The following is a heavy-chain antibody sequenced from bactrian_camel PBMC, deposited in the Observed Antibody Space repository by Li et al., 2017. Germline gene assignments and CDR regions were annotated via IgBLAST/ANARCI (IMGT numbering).Heavy chain of an antibody. CDR3: AASVIVLQLGSRLMRRPYNH. CDR1: GFAFRSVE. J-gene: IGHJ4*01. D-gene: IGHD2*01. V-gene: IGHV3S42*01. CDR2: ESISGDC. Sequence: VQLVESGGGLVQPGGSLRLSCATAGFAFRSVEMSWVRQAPGKGLEWISYESISGDCGYADSVKGRFTISQDNTKNTLYLYLQMDNLKPEDTAMYYCAASVIVLQLGSRLMRRPYNHWGQGTQVTVS.